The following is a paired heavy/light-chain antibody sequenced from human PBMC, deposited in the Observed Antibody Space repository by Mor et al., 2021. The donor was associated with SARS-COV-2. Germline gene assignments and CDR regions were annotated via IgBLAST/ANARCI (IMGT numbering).Light chain of an antibody. V-gene: IGLV7-43*01. CDR1: TGAVTSGYY. Sequence: QTVVTQEPSLTVSPGGTVTLTCASSTGAVTSGYYPNWFQQKPGQAPRALIYSTNNRHSWTPARFSASLLGGKAALTLSGVQPEDEAEYYCLLYYGGVGVFGGGTKLTVL. CDR2: STN. CDR3: LLYYGGVGV. J-gene: IGLJ2*01.
Heavy chain of an antibody. V-gene: IGHV4-39*01. CDR1: GGSISSSSYY. D-gene: IGHD3-3*01. Sequence: QLQLQESGPGLVKPSETLSLTCTVSGGSISSSSYYWGWIRQPPGKGLEWIGSMYYSGSTYYSPSLKSRVSISVDTSKNQLSLKLNSVTAADTAVYYCTKERGRWESLPPFGDWGQGTLVTVSS. CDR3: TKERGRWESLPPFGD. CDR2: MYYSGST. J-gene: IGHJ4*02.